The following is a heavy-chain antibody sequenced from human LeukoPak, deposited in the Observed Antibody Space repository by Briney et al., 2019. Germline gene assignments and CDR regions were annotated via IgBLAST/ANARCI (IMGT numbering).Heavy chain of an antibody. J-gene: IGHJ5*02. V-gene: IGHV3-23*01. D-gene: IGHD2-21*01. CDR1: RFTFSNYA. CDR2: ISGSGGST. CDR3: AKRPGYSTNWFDP. Sequence: GGSLRLSCAASRFTFSNYAMSWVRQAPGKGLEWVSAISGSGGSTYYADSVKGRFTISRDNSKNTLYLQMNSLRADDTAVYYCAKRPGYSTNWFDPWGQGTLVTVSS.